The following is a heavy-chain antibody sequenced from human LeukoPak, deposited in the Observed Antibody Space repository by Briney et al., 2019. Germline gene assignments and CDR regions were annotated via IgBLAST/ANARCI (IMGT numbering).Heavy chain of an antibody. Sequence: GGSLRLSCAASGFTFSSYWMTWVRQAPGKGLEWVANIKQDGSEAYYVDSVKGRFTISRDNTKNSLYLQMNSLTAEDTAVYYCARLSTAAAGSGFWGQGTLVTVSS. V-gene: IGHV3-7*01. CDR1: GFTFSSYW. J-gene: IGHJ4*02. CDR2: IKQDGSEA. D-gene: IGHD6-13*01. CDR3: ARLSTAAAGSGF.